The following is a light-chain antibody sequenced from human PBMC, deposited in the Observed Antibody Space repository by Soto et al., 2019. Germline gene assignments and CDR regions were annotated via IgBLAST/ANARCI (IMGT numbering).Light chain of an antibody. V-gene: IGKV1-27*01. J-gene: IGKJ4*01. CDR2: ATS. Sequence: DVQMTQSPSSLSAFVGDRVTITCRASQGIAPYLAWFQQKPGKVPKLLIYATSTLQSGVPYRFSGSGSGTDFTLTISSLLPEDVATYYCQKYNSAPLTFGGGTKVEIK. CDR1: QGIAPY. CDR3: QKYNSAPLT.